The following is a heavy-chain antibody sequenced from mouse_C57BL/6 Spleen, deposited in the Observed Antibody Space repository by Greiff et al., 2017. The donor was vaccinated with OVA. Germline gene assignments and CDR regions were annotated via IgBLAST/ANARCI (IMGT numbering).Heavy chain of an antibody. J-gene: IGHJ1*03. Sequence: QVQLQQPGAELVMPGASVKLSCKASGYTFTSYWMHWVKQRPGQGLEWIGEIDPSDSYTNYNQKLKGKSTLTVDKSSSTAYMQLSSLTSEYSAVYYCARKGGYYWYFDVWGTGTTVTVSS. CDR1: GYTFTSYW. CDR3: ARKGGYYWYFDV. CDR2: IDPSDSYT. D-gene: IGHD1-1*02. V-gene: IGHV1-69*01.